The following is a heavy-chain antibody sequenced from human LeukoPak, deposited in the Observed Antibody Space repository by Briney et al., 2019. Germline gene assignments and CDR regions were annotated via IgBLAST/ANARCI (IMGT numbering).Heavy chain of an antibody. D-gene: IGHD3-22*01. CDR2: IYYSGST. J-gene: IGHJ4*02. V-gene: IGHV4-39*07. CDR1: GGSISSSSYY. Sequence: SETLSLTCTVSGGSISSSSYYWGWIRQPPGKGLEWIGSIYYSGSTYYNPSLKSRVTISVDTSKNQFSLKLSSVTAADTAVYYCARGGMIVVVTFDYWGQGTLVTVSS. CDR3: ARGGMIVVVTFDY.